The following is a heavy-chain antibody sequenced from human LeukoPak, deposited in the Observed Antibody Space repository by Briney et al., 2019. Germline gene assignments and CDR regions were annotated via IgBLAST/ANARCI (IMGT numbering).Heavy chain of an antibody. V-gene: IGHV4-34*01. Sequence: SETLSLTCAVYGGSFSGYYWSWIRPPPGKGLEWIGEINHSGSTNYNPSLKSRVTISVDTSKNQFSLKLSSVTAADTAVYYCAIHIVVVPAAKKKNWFDPWGQGTLVTVSS. CDR1: GGSFSGYY. CDR2: INHSGST. J-gene: IGHJ5*02. CDR3: AIHIVVVPAAKKKNWFDP. D-gene: IGHD2-2*01.